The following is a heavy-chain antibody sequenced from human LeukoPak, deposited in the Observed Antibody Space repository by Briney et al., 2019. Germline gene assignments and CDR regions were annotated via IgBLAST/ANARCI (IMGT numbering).Heavy chain of an antibody. CDR2: IYHSGST. J-gene: IGHJ4*02. CDR3: ARANLGADFDY. CDR1: GGSISSGGYS. D-gene: IGHD5-24*01. Sequence: SETLSLTCAVSGGSISSGGYSWSWIRQPRGEGLEWIGYIYHSGSTYYNPSLKSRVTISVDRSKNQFSLKLSSVTAADTAVYYCARANLGADFDYWGQGTLVTVSS. V-gene: IGHV4-30-2*01.